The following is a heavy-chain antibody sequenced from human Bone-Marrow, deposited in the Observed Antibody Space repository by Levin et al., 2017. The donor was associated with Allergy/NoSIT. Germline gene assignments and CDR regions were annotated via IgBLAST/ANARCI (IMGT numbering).Heavy chain of an antibody. Sequence: TLSLTCAISGDSVSSNSAAWNWIRQSPSRGLEWLGRTYYRSKWYNDYAVSVKSRITINPDTSKNQFSLQLNSVTPEDTAVYYCARGNWNYGNYYYYYYMDGWGKGTTVTVSS. CDR1: GDSVSSNSAA. V-gene: IGHV6-1*01. D-gene: IGHD1-7*01. CDR2: TYYRSKWYN. CDR3: ARGNWNYGNYYYYYYMDG. J-gene: IGHJ6*03.